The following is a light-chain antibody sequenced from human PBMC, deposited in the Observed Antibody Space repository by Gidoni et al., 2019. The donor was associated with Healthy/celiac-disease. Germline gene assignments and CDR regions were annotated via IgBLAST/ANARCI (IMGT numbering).Light chain of an antibody. Sequence: EIVLTQSPGTLSLSPGERATLSCRASQSFSSSYLAWYQQKPGQAPRLLIYGAASRATSIPDRCSGSGSGTEFTLTISRLEPEDVAVYYCQQYGSSPPFTFGPXTKVDIK. CDR3: QQYGSSPPFT. V-gene: IGKV3-20*01. J-gene: IGKJ3*01. CDR1: QSFSSSY. CDR2: GAA.